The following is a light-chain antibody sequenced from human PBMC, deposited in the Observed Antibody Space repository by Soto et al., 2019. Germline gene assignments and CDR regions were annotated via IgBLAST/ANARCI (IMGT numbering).Light chain of an antibody. Sequence: DIQMTQSPSTLSASVGDRVTLTCRASQSISSWLAWYQQKTGNAPKLLIYDASSLESGVPSRFSGSGSGTEFTLTISSLQPDDFATYYCQQYNSSLLTFGGGTKVEIK. V-gene: IGKV1-5*01. CDR1: QSISSW. CDR3: QQYNSSLLT. CDR2: DAS. J-gene: IGKJ4*01.